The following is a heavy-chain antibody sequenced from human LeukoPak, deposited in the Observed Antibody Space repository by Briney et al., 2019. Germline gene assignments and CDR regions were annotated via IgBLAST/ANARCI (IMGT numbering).Heavy chain of an antibody. CDR3: ASTTGTTVSYYFDS. CDR1: GFTFSSYG. V-gene: IGHV3-30*02. CDR2: IRYDGSNK. D-gene: IGHD1-1*01. Sequence: PGGSLRLSCAASGFTFSSYGMHWVRQAPGKGLEWVAFIRYDGSNKYYADSVKGRFTISRDNSKNTLYLHMNSLRAEDTAVYYCASTTGTTVSYYFDSWGQGTLVTVSS. J-gene: IGHJ4*02.